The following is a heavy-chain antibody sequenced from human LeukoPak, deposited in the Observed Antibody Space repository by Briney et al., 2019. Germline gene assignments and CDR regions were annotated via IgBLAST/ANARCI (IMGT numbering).Heavy chain of an antibody. CDR3: ARGGMAPLDY. CDR2: ISAYNGNT. CDR1: GYTFTGSY. V-gene: IGHV1-18*04. J-gene: IGHJ4*02. Sequence: WASVKVSCKASGYTFTGSYMHWVRQAPGQGLEWMGWISAYNGNTNYAQKLQGRVTLTTDTSTSTAYMELRSLRSDDTAVYYCARGGMAPLDYWGQGTLVTVSS. D-gene: IGHD3-16*01.